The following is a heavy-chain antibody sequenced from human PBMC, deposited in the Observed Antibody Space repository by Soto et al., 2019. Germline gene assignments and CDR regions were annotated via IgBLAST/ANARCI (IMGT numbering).Heavy chain of an antibody. CDR2: IWYDGSNK. J-gene: IGHJ4*02. V-gene: IGHV3-33*01. Sequence: GGSLRLSCAASGFTFSSYGMHWVRQAPGKGLEWVAVIWYDGSNKYYADSVKGRFTISRDNAKNLLYLQMSSLRVEDTAVYYCAREYSGYETPRENDYWGQGTLVTVSS. CDR3: AREYSGYETPRENDY. D-gene: IGHD5-12*01. CDR1: GFTFSSYG.